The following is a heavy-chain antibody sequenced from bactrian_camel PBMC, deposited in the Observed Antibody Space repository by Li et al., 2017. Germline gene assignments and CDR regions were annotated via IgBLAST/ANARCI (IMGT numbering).Heavy chain of an antibody. D-gene: IGHD1*01. CDR1: GYPYSSYC. J-gene: IGHJ4*01. V-gene: IGHV3S67*01. CDR3: AAEAFRYGCDSVDASRFRG. CDR2: VDTDGLT. Sequence: LVESGGGSVQSGGSLTLSCVASGYPYSSYCMGWFRQAPGKEREGVAAVDTDGLTRYAEVVKGRFTISLDNAKKTLYLQMASLKLEDTAMYYCAAEAFRYGCDSVDASRFRGWGQGTQVTV.